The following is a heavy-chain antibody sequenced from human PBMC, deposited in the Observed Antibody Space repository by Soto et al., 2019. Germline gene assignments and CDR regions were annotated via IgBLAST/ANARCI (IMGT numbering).Heavy chain of an antibody. J-gene: IGHJ6*02. V-gene: IGHV4-61*01. CDR1: GGSVSSGSFY. D-gene: IGHD3-10*01. CDR2: IYYSGTT. Sequence: SETLSLTCTVSGGSVSSGSFYWSWIRQPPGKGREWIGYIYYSGTTNYNPSLKSRVTISIDTSKNQFSLKLSSVTAADTAVYYCARDRDTMIRGIITYYYYAMDVWGQGTTVTVSS. CDR3: ARDRDTMIRGIITYYYYAMDV.